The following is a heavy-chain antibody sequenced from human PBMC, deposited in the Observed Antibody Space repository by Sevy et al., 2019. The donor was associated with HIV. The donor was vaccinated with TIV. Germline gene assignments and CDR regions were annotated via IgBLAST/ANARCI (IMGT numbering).Heavy chain of an antibody. CDR3: ATDRISDWFFDS. CDR2: IGGSGGST. D-gene: IGHD3-9*01. Sequence: GGSLRLSCTASGFTFTDYVMNWVRRAPGRGLEWVSSIGGSGGSTHYADSVKGRFTIPRDNSKNTLYLQMNSLRAEDTAVYYCATDRISDWFFDSWGQGTLVTVSS. J-gene: IGHJ4*02. V-gene: IGHV3-23*01. CDR1: GFTFTDYV.